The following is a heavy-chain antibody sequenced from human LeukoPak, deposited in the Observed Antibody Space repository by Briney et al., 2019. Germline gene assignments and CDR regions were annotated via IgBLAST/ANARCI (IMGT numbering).Heavy chain of an antibody. CDR2: INPNSGGT. CDR3: ARVSGSYWGTLFDY. CDR1: GYTFTGYY. Sequence: GASVKVSCKASGYTFTGYYMHWVRHAPGQGLEWMGRINPNSGGTNYAQKFQGRVSMTRDTSISTAYMELSRLRSDDTAVYYCARVSGSYWGTLFDYWGQGTLVTVSS. D-gene: IGHD1-26*01. V-gene: IGHV1-2*06. J-gene: IGHJ4*02.